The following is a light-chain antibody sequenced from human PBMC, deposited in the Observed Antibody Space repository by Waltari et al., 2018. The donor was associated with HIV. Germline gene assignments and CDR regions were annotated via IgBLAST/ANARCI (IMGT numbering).Light chain of an antibody. CDR3: QQYNSWLRT. J-gene: IGKJ1*01. CDR1: QSISSN. CDR2: GAS. V-gene: IGKV3-15*01. Sequence: EIEMTQSPATLSVSPGERATLSCRASQSISSNLAWYQQKPGQAPSLLIYGASTRATGCPARFSGSGSGTEFTLTISSLQSEDFAVYYCQQYNSWLRTFGQGTKVEIK.